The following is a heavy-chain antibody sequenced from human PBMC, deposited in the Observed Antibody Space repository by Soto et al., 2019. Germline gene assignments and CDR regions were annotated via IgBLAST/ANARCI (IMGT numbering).Heavy chain of an antibody. CDR3: ARLRSGYDLDY. D-gene: IGHD5-12*01. Sequence: ASVKVSCQASGYTFTSYGINWVRQAPGQGLEWMGWISGYNGNTNYAQKFQGRVTMTTDTSTSTAYMELRSLRSDDTAVYYCARLRSGYDLDYWGQGTLVTVSS. CDR2: ISGYNGNT. CDR1: GYTFTSYG. V-gene: IGHV1-18*01. J-gene: IGHJ4*02.